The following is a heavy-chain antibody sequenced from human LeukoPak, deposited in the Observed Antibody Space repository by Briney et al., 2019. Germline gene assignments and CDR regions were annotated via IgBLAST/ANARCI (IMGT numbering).Heavy chain of an antibody. V-gene: IGHV4-31*03. D-gene: IGHD6-13*01. J-gene: IGHJ3*02. CDR3: ARDSIAAAGSLDAFDI. Sequence: SETLSLTCTVSGGSITSGGYFWSWIRQHPGKGLEWIGYMHYSESANYNPSLKSRVTMSVDTSKNQFSLKLSSVTAADTAVYYCARDSIAAAGSLDAFDIWGQGTMVTVSS. CDR1: GGSITSGGYF. CDR2: MHYSESA.